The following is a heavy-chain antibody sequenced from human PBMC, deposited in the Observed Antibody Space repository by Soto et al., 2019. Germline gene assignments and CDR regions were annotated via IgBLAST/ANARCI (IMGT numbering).Heavy chain of an antibody. J-gene: IGHJ4*02. CDR3: ARGGYYDILTGYLLLDY. V-gene: IGHV1-2*04. CDR2: INPNSGGT. D-gene: IGHD3-9*01. Sequence: ASVKVSCKASGYTFTGYYMHWVRQAPGQGLEWMGWINPNSGGTNYAQKFQGWVTMTRDTSISTAYMELSRLRSDDTAVYYCARGGYYDILTGYLLLDYWGQGTLVTVSS. CDR1: GYTFTGYY.